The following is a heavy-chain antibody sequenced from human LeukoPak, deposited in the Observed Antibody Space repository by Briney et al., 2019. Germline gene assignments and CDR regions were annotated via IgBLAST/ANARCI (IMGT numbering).Heavy chain of an antibody. D-gene: IGHD3-3*01. Sequence: PGGSLRLSXAASGFTFSSYWVHWVRQAPGKGLVWVSRINSDGSSTSYADSVKGRFTISRDNAKNTLYLQMNSLRAEDTAVYYCARAKSPYDFWSGYPDYWGQGTLVTVSS. CDR3: ARAKSPYDFWSGYPDY. CDR1: GFTFSSYW. V-gene: IGHV3-74*01. J-gene: IGHJ4*02. CDR2: INSDGSST.